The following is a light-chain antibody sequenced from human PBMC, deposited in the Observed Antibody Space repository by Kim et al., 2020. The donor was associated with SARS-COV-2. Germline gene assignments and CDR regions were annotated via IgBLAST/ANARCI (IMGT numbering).Light chain of an antibody. Sequence: GCGQTVSITRQGDSLRSYYATWYQQKPGQAPIVGIYGKNNRPSGIPARFSGSSSANTASLTITGTQAGDEADYYCNSRDSNDNVVFGGGTQLTVL. CDR1: SLRSYY. CDR3: NSRDSNDNVV. J-gene: IGLJ2*01. CDR2: GKN. V-gene: IGLV3-19*01.